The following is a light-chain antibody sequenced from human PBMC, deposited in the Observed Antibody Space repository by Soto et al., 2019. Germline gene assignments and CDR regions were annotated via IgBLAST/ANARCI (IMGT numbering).Light chain of an antibody. Sequence: EIMLTQSPATLSLSPGERDTLSCRASQSASSYLAWYQQKPGQAPRLLIYGASSRATGIPARFSGSGSGTDFTLTISSLEPEDFAVYYCLQRSNWPLTFGGGTKVDIK. CDR1: QSASSY. CDR2: GAS. J-gene: IGKJ4*01. V-gene: IGKV3-11*01. CDR3: LQRSNWPLT.